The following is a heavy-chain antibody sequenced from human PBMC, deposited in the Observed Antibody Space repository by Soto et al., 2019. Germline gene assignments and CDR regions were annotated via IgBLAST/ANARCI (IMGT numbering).Heavy chain of an antibody. CDR3: TTGVVVVVVAATYNYFDY. Sequence: GGSLRLSCAASGFTFSNAWMSWVRQAPGKGLEWVGRIKSKTDGGTTDYAAPVKGRFTISRDDSKNTLYLQMNSLKTEDTAVYYCTTGVVVVVVAATYNYFDYWGQGTLVTVSS. V-gene: IGHV3-15*01. J-gene: IGHJ4*02. CDR1: GFTFSNAW. D-gene: IGHD2-15*01. CDR2: IKSKTDGGTT.